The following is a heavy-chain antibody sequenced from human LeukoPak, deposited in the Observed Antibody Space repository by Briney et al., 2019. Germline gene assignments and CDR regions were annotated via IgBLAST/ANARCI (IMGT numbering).Heavy chain of an antibody. CDR1: GYTFSGHW. D-gene: IGHD1-14*01. V-gene: IGHV3-7*01. Sequence: GGALRLSCATSGYTFSGHWMSWGRQAPGKGLEWVDNINQGGSDKYYVDSVKGRFTISRDNANNLLYLQMNSLRGEDTAVYYCTRDRSRAEDDWGQGTLVTVSS. J-gene: IGHJ4*02. CDR3: TRDRSRAEDD. CDR2: INQGGSDK.